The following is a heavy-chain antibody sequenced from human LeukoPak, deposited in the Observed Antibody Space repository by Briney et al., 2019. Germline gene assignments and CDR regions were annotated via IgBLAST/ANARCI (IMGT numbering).Heavy chain of an antibody. CDR3: AREGVTMARGVIITRTMDV. CDR2: ISSSSSYI. J-gene: IGHJ6*03. CDR1: GFTFSSYS. V-gene: IGHV3-21*01. D-gene: IGHD3-10*01. Sequence: PGGSLRLSCAASGFTFSSYSMNWVRQAPGKGLEWVPSISSSSSYIYYADSVKGRFTISRDNAKNSLYLQMNSLRAEDTAVYYCAREGVTMARGVIITRTMDVWGKGTTVTVSS.